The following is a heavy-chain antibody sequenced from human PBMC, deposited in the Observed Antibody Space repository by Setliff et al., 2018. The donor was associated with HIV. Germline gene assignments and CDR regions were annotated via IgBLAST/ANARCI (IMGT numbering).Heavy chain of an antibody. CDR2: MNPNSGRA. CDR1: GYTFTNYD. D-gene: IGHD3-10*01. CDR3: ARDGYYYGSGSYSSFDY. V-gene: IGHV1-8*02. J-gene: IGHJ4*02. Sequence: ASVKVSCKTSGYTFTNYDINWVRQSPGQGLEWLGWMNPNSGRAGSAQMFQGRLTMTRDTSTSTAYMELRSLRSDDTAVYYCARDGYYYGSGSYSSFDYWGQGTLVTVSS.